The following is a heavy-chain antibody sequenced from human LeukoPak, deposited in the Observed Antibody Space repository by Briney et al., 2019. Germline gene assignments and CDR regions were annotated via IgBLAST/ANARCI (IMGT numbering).Heavy chain of an antibody. J-gene: IGHJ6*03. CDR2: ISVYNGKT. D-gene: IGHD3-10*01. Sequence: GASVKVSCQASGYMFTSYAIHWVREAPGQGLEWLGWISVYNGKTDYAEGLQGRVTTTTDRSTNTAFMELRSLRSDDTAIYFCARGSGSPYYYYMDVWGKGTAVTVSS. CDR3: ARGSGSPYYYYMDV. CDR1: GYMFTSYA. V-gene: IGHV1-18*01.